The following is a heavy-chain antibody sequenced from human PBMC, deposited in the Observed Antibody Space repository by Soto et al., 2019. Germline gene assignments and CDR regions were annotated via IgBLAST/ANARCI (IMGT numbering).Heavy chain of an antibody. D-gene: IGHD1-26*01. CDR1: GFTFSSYA. J-gene: IGHJ3*02. Sequence: GGSLRLSCAASGFTFSSYAMHWVRQAPGKGLEYVSAISSNGGSTYYANSVKGRFTISRDSSKNTLYLQMGSLRAEDMAVYYCATTYSGSSNDAFDIWGQGTMVTVSS. CDR3: ATTYSGSSNDAFDI. V-gene: IGHV3-64*01. CDR2: ISSNGGST.